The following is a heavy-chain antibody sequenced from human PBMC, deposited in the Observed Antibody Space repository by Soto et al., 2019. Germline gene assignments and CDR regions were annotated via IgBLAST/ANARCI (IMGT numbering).Heavy chain of an antibody. V-gene: IGHV3-21*01. CDR1: GFTFSSYS. CDR3: AVISSSEGGY. D-gene: IGHD6-6*01. CDR2: ISSGSRYR. Sequence: GGSLRLSCAASGFTFSSYSMNWVRQAPGKGLEWVSSISSGSRYRYYADSVKGRFTISRDNAKNSLYLQMNSLRAEDTAVYYCAVISSSEGGYWGQGTLVNVSS. J-gene: IGHJ4*02.